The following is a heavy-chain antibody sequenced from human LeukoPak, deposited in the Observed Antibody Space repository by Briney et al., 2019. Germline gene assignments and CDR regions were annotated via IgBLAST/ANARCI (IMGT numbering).Heavy chain of an antibody. V-gene: IGHV3-21*01. CDR2: ISSSSSYI. CDR3: ARDSLRYSGYDLLDY. Sequence: GGSLRLSCAASGFTFSSYSMNWVRQAPGKGLEWVSSISSSSSYIYYADSVKGRFTISRDNAKNSLYLQMNSLRAEDTAVYYCARDSLRYSGYDLLDYWGQGTLVTVSS. CDR1: GFTFSSYS. D-gene: IGHD5-12*01. J-gene: IGHJ4*02.